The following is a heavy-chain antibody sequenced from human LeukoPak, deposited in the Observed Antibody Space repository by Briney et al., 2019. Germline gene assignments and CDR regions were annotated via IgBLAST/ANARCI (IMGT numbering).Heavy chain of an antibody. V-gene: IGHV3-23*01. J-gene: IGHJ5*02. CDR2: ISGSGGAT. Sequence: GGTLRLSCAASGFTFNTYGMSWVRQAPGKGLEWVSGISGSGGATYYADSVKGRFTISRDNSKNTLYLQMNSLRAEDTAVYYCARSPQGTATTANWLDPWGQGTLVTVSS. CDR3: ARSPQGTATTANWLDP. CDR1: GFTFNTYG. D-gene: IGHD4-17*01.